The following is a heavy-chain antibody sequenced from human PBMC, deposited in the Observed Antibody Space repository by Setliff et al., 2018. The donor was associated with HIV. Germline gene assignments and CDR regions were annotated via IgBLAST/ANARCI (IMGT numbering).Heavy chain of an antibody. CDR2: INAGDDT. D-gene: IGHD6-13*01. CDR1: GYTFSTYV. CDR3: AREGAAPGLDLDY. V-gene: IGHV1-3*03. Sequence: ASVKVSCKASGYTFSTYVTHWVRQAPGQRLEWMGWINAGDDTTYSQEFQGRVTITRDTSASTAYMELSSLRSEDMAVYYCAREGAAPGLDLDYWGQGTLVTVSS. J-gene: IGHJ4*02.